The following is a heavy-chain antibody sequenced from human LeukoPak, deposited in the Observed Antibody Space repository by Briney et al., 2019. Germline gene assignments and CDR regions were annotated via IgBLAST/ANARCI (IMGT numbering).Heavy chain of an antibody. CDR3: ARAEVVVVAATSLDY. D-gene: IGHD2-15*01. J-gene: IGHJ4*02. CDR2: INQDGSEK. CDR1: GFIFSNHW. Sequence: GGSLRLSCAGSGFIFSNHWMSWVRQAPGKGLEWVAKINQDGSEKYYVDSVKGRFTISRDNSKNTLYLQMNSLRAEDTAVYYCARAEVVVVAATSLDYWGQGTLVTVSS. V-gene: IGHV3-7*01.